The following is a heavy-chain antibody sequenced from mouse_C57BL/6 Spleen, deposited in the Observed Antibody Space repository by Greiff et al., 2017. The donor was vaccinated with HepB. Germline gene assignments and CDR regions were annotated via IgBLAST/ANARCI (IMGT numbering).Heavy chain of an antibody. CDR3: ARDGAHYDGSSDGVDY. Sequence: VQLQQSGPELVKPGASVKMSCKASGYTFTDYNMHWVKQSHGKSLEWIGYINPNNGGTSYNQKFKGKATLTVNKSSSTAYMELRSLTSEDSAVEYCARDGAHYDGSSDGVDYWGQGTSVTVSS. D-gene: IGHD1-1*01. CDR2: INPNNGGT. J-gene: IGHJ4*01. CDR1: GYTFTDYN. V-gene: IGHV1-22*01.